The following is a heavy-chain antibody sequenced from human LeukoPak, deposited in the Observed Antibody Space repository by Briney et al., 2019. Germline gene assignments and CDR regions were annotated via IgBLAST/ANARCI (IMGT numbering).Heavy chain of an antibody. CDR3: ARGGDCSGGSCYGRVFHGTFDI. CDR1: GGTFSSYA. D-gene: IGHD2-15*01. Sequence: SVKVPCKASGGTFSSYAISWVRQAPGQGLEWMGGIIPIFGTANYAQKFQGRVTITADESTSTAYMELSSLRSEDTAVYYCARGGDCSGGSCYGRVFHGTFDIWGQGTMVTVSS. CDR2: IIPIFGTA. J-gene: IGHJ3*02. V-gene: IGHV1-69*13.